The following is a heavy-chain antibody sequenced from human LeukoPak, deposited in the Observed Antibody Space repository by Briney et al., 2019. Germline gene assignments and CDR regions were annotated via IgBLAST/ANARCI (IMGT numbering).Heavy chain of an antibody. CDR3: ARRTYCGGDCFSAFDI. CDR1: VGTFSSYI. V-gene: IGHV1-69*02. CDR2: IIPILGIA. J-gene: IGHJ3*02. D-gene: IGHD2-21*02. Sequence: SVKVSCKASVGTFSSYIISWVRQAPGQGLDWMGRIIPILGIANYAQKFQGRVTITADKSTSAAYMEMSSLRSEDAAVYYCARRTYCGGDCFSAFDIWGQGTMVTVSS.